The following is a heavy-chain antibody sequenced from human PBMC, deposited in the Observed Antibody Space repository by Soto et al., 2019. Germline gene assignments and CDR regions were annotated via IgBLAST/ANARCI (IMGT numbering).Heavy chain of an antibody. V-gene: IGHV3-66*01. CDR3: ARDRGYSDFDFYSDY. J-gene: IGHJ4*02. D-gene: IGHD5-12*01. Sequence: SLRLSCAASGLSVVGSYMNWFRQSPQKGLEWISVIYPDDNTYYAESVRGRFTLSKDSSRNTVYLQMNSLRAEDTAVYYCARDRGYSDFDFYSDYWGLGTLVTVSS. CDR1: GLSVVGSY. CDR2: IYPDDNT.